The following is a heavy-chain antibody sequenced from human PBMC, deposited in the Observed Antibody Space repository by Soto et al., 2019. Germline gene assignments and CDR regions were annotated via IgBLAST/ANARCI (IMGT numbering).Heavy chain of an antibody. CDR2: IYPGDSDT. J-gene: IGHJ6*02. CDR3: AASIFYYGMDV. CDR1: VYTLTNYW. Sequence: ESLKISCQVSVYTLTNYWIGWVRQMPGKGLEWMGIIYPGDSDTKYNPSFQGHVTISADKSITTTYLQWSSLKASDTAIYYCAASIFYYGMDVWGQGTTVTVSS. V-gene: IGHV5-51*01.